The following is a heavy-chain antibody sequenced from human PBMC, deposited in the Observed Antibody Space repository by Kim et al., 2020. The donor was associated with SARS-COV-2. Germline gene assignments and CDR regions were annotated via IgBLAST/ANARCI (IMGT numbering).Heavy chain of an antibody. D-gene: IGHD3-22*01. V-gene: IGHV3-33*01. J-gene: IGHJ4*02. CDR1: GFTFSSYG. CDR2: IWYDGSNK. Sequence: GGSLRLSCAASGFTFSSYGMHWVRQAPGKGLEWVAVIWYDGSNKYYADSVKGRFTISRDNSKNTLYLQMNSLRAEDTAVYYCARESGYYLYYFDYWGQGTLVTVSS. CDR3: ARESGYYLYYFDY.